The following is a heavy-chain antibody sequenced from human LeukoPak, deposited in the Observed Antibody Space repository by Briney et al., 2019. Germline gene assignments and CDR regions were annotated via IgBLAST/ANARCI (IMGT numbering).Heavy chain of an antibody. CDR1: GGTFSSYA. V-gene: IGHV1-69*04. D-gene: IGHD6-13*01. CDR3: ARQGVTAAENNYFYYYMDF. CDR2: INPSGGST. Sequence: ASVKVSCKASGGTFSSYAISWVRQAPGQGLEWMGIINPSGGSTIYAQKFQGRVTITADKSTSTAYMELSSLRSEDTAVYYCARQGVTAAENNYFYYYMDFWGKGTTVTVSS. J-gene: IGHJ6*03.